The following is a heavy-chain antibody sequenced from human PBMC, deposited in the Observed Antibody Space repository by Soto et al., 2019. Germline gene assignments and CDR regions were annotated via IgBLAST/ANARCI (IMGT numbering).Heavy chain of an antibody. CDR3: ARDSAGYYSFDF. J-gene: IGHJ4*02. D-gene: IGHD3-9*01. V-gene: IGHV4-59*01. CDR1: GGSISDSY. Sequence: PSETLSLTCTLSGGSISDSYWNWIRQPPGKGLEWIGYIYYSGRTNYNLSLKSRVTISLDTSKTQFSLNLSSVTAADTAVYYCARDSAGYYSFDFWGQGTPVTVSS. CDR2: IYYSGRT.